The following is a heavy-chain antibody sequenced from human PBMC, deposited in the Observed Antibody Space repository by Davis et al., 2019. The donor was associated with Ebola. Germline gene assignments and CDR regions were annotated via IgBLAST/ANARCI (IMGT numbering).Heavy chain of an antibody. Sequence: PSETLSLTCTLSGASISPYYWSWIRQSPGKGLEWIGYIEYNGRTEYIPSLNSRVTISLDTSKRQFSLKLSSMTAADSAVYFSARGVYGAYFDSWGQGALVTVSS. D-gene: IGHD4-17*01. CDR1: GASISPYY. V-gene: IGHV4-59*01. J-gene: IGHJ4*02. CDR3: ARGVYGAYFDS. CDR2: IEYNGRT.